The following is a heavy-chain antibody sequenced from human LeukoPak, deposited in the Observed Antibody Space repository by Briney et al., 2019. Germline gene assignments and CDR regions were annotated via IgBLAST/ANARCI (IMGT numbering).Heavy chain of an antibody. CDR2: ISGSGGST. CDR3: AKSDSAFGGVIAIDY. V-gene: IGHV3-23*01. Sequence: GGSLRLSCAASGFTFSSYAMSWVRQAPGKGLEWVSAISGSGGSTHYADSVKGRFTISRDNSKNTLYLQMNSLRAEDTAVYYCAKSDSAFGGVIAIDYWGQGTLVTVSS. CDR1: GFTFSSYA. D-gene: IGHD3-16*02. J-gene: IGHJ4*02.